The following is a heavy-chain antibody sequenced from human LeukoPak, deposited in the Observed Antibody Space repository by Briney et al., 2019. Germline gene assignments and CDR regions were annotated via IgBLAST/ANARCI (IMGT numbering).Heavy chain of an antibody. CDR2: ISYDGSNK. CDR1: GFTFSSYA. D-gene: IGHD6-19*01. Sequence: PGGSLRLSCAASGFTFSSYAMHWVRQAPGKGLEWVAVISYDGSNKYYADSVKGRFTISRDNSKNTLYLQMNSLRAEDTAVFYCARDIAVAGTLFRYWGQGTLVTVSS. V-gene: IGHV3-30*04. CDR3: ARDIAVAGTLFRY. J-gene: IGHJ4*02.